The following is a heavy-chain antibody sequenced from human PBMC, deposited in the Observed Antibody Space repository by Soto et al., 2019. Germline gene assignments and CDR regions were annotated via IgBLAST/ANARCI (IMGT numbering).Heavy chain of an antibody. Sequence: ASVQVSCKASGYTFTSYYMHWVRQAPGQGLEWMGIINPSGGSTRFAQKFQGRVTLTRDTSTDTVYMELSSLRSDDTAVYYCARDRCDTTSCYECDYWGQGTLVTVSS. CDR3: ARDRCDTTSCYECDY. J-gene: IGHJ4*02. V-gene: IGHV1-46*01. CDR1: GYTFTSYY. CDR2: INPSGGST. D-gene: IGHD2-2*01.